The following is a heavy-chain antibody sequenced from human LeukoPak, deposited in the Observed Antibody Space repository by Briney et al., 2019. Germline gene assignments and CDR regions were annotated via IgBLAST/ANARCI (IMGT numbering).Heavy chain of an antibody. V-gene: IGHV1-18*01. J-gene: IGHJ3*02. D-gene: IGHD5-18*01. CDR3: ARGRSGGYSYGYYFHAFDI. Sequence: ASVKVSCKASGYTFTSYGISWVRQAPGQGLEWMGWISAYNGNTNYAQKLQGRVTMTTDTSTSTAYMELRSLRSDDTAVYYCARGRSGGYSYGYYFHAFDIWGQGTMVTVSS. CDR2: ISAYNGNT. CDR1: GYTFTSYG.